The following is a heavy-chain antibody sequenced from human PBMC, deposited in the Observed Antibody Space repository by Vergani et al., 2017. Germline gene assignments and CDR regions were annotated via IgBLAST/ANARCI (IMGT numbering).Heavy chain of an antibody. J-gene: IGHJ4*02. V-gene: IGHV3-30*02. CDR3: ARAEQIVGATCDY. CDR2: IRYDGSNK. Sequence: QVQLVESGGGVVQPGGSLRLSCAASGFTFSSYGMHLVRQAPGKGLELVAFIRYDGSNKYYADSVKGRFTISRDNSKNTLYLQMHSLRAEDTAVYYCARAEQIVGATCDYWGQGTLVTVSS. D-gene: IGHD1-26*01. CDR1: GFTFSSYG.